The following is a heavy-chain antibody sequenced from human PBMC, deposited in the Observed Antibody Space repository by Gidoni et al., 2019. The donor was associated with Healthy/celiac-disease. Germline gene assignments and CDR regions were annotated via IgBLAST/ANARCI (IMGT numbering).Heavy chain of an antibody. J-gene: IGHJ5*02. D-gene: IGHD3-3*01. V-gene: IGHV1-3*01. CDR3: ARDGIWSTRFDP. CDR1: GYTFTSYA. Sequence: QVQLVQSGAEVKKPGASVKVSCKASGYTFTSYAMHWVRQAPGQRLEWMGWINAGNGNTKYSQKFQGRVTITRDTSASTAYMELSSLRSEDTAVYYCARDGIWSTRFDPWGQGTLVTVSS. CDR2: INAGNGNT.